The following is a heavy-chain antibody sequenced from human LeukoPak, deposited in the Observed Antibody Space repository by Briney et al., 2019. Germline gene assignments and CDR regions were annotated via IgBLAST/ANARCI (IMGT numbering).Heavy chain of an antibody. CDR1: GFTFSSYA. J-gene: IGHJ4*02. Sequence: GGSLRLSCAASGFTFSSYAMSWVRPAPGKGLEWVANINQGGSDKYYVDSVKGRFTISRDNANNLLYLQMNSLRGEDTAVYYCTRDRSRAEDDWGQGTLVTVSS. V-gene: IGHV3-7*01. CDR3: TRDRSRAEDD. CDR2: INQGGSDK. D-gene: IGHD1-14*01.